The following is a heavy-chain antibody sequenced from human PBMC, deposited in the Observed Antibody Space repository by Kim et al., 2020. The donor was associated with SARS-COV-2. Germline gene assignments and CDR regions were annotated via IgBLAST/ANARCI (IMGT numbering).Heavy chain of an antibody. V-gene: IGHV4-39*01. CDR1: GGSISSSSYY. CDR3: ARHSPPHILTGALPTYYYYGMDV. CDR2: IYYSGST. J-gene: IGHJ6*02. D-gene: IGHD3-9*01. Sequence: SETLSLTCTVSGGSISSSSYYWGWIRQPPGKGLEWIGSIYYSGSTYYNPSLKSRVTISVDTSKNQFSLKLSSVTAADTAVYYCARHSPPHILTGALPTYYYYGMDVWGQGTTVTVSS.